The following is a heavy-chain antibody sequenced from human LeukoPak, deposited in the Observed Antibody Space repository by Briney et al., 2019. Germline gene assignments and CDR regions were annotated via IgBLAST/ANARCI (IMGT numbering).Heavy chain of an antibody. Sequence: SVTLSLTCTVSGDSMSNSNSYWAWNRQPPGKGLEWIGSIYYDGKTYYSPSLRSRVTVSADTSKSQFSLKLSSVTAADTAVYFCVRLQHFGDPHWGQGTLVTVST. J-gene: IGHJ4*02. CDR1: GDSMSNSNSY. CDR2: IYYDGKT. D-gene: IGHD4-17*01. CDR3: VRLQHFGDPH. V-gene: IGHV4-39*01.